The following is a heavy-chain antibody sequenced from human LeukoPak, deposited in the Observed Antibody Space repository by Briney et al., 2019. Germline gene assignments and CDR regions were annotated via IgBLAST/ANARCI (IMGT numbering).Heavy chain of an antibody. CDR3: ADGRGGSYSPFDY. V-gene: IGHV4-59*12. J-gene: IGHJ4*02. Sequence: PSETLSLTCTVSGGSISSYYWSWIRQPPGKGLEWIGYIYYSGSTNYNPSLKSRVTISVDTSKNQFSLKLSSVTAADTAVYYCADGRGGSYSPFDYWGQGTLVTVSS. CDR1: GGSISSYY. D-gene: IGHD1-26*01. CDR2: IYYSGST.